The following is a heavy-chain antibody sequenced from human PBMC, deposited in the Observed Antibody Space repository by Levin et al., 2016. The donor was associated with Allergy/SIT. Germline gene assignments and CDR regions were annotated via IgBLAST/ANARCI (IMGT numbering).Heavy chain of an antibody. V-gene: IGHV1-69*13. Sequence: SVKVSCKASGGTFSSYAISWVRQAPGQGLEWMGGIIPIFGTANYAQKFQGRVTITADESTSTAYMELSSLRSEDTAVYYCARDGRSWFGEFSDAFDIWGQGTMVTVSS. CDR2: IIPIFGTA. D-gene: IGHD3-10*01. CDR3: ARDGRSWFGEFSDAFDI. CDR1: GGTFSSYA. J-gene: IGHJ3*02.